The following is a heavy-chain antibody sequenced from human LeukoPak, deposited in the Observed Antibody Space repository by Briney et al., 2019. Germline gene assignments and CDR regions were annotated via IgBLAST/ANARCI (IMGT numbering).Heavy chain of an antibody. CDR2: TYASGSA. CDR1: GGSISSGNYY. CDR3: ASLVDTAMVTVDY. V-gene: IGHV4-61*02. J-gene: IGHJ4*02. D-gene: IGHD5-18*01. Sequence: PSETLSLTCSVSGGSISSGNYYWSWLRQPAGKGLEWIGRTYASGSATYNPSLKSRVTISVDTSKNQFSLKLSSVTAADTAVYYCASLVDTAMVTVDYWGQGTLVTVSS.